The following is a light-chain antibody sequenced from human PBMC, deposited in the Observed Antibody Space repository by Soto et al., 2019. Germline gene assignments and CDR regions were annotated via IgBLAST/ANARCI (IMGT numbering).Light chain of an antibody. CDR1: QSVSSSY. Sequence: EIVLTQSPGTLSLSPGERATLSCRASQSVSSSYLAWYQQKPGQAPRLLIYGASSRATGIPDRFSGSGSGKDFNITISRLEPEDLAVYYCQQYGSSPFTFGPGTKVDIK. CDR3: QQYGSSPFT. J-gene: IGKJ3*01. CDR2: GAS. V-gene: IGKV3-20*01.